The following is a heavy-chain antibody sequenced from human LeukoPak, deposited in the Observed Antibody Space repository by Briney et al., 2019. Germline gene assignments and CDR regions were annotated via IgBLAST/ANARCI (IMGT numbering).Heavy chain of an antibody. CDR3: ARGRGDDFWSGYEYYFDY. Sequence: KSSETLSLTCTVSGGSISSGSYYWSWIRQPAGKGLEWIGRIYTSGSTNYNPSLKSRVTISVDTSKNQFSLKLSSVTAADTAVYYCARGRGDDFWSGYEYYFDYWGQGTLVTVSS. D-gene: IGHD3-3*01. J-gene: IGHJ4*02. V-gene: IGHV4-61*02. CDR1: GGSISSGSYY. CDR2: IYTSGST.